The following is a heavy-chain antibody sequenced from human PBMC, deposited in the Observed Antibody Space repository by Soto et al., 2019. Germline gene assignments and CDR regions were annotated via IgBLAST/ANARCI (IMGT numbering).Heavy chain of an antibody. D-gene: IGHD3-10*01. Sequence: QVQLVESGGGVVQPGRSLRLSCAASGFTFSSYAMHWVGQAPGKGLEWVAVISYDGSNKYYADSVKGRFTISRDNSKNTLYLQMNSLRAEDTAVYYCAREASLLWFGELPRAWDYWGQGTLVTVSS. V-gene: IGHV3-30-3*01. CDR2: ISYDGSNK. CDR1: GFTFSSYA. CDR3: AREASLLWFGELPRAWDY. J-gene: IGHJ4*02.